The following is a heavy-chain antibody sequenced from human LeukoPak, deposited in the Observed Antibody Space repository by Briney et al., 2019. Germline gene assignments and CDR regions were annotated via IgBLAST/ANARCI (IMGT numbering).Heavy chain of an antibody. V-gene: IGHV3-30-3*01. CDR2: ISYDGSNK. J-gene: IGHJ4*02. CDR1: GFTFSSYA. D-gene: IGHD7-27*01. CDR3: AIPNWGSGFDY. Sequence: PGRSLRLSCAVSGFTFSSYAMHWVRQAPGKGLEWVAVISYDGSNKYYADSVKGRFTISRDNSKNTLYLQMNSLRPEDTAVYYCAIPNWGSGFDYWGQGTLVTVSS.